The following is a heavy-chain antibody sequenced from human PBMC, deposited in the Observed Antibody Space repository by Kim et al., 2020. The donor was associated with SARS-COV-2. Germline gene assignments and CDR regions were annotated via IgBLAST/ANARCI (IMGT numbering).Heavy chain of an antibody. Sequence: ASVKVSCKASGYTFTDYYLHWVRRAPGQGLEWMGRINPKNGDTAYAQRFRGRVTLTGDTSLTTSYMELSRLTFDDTGIYYCARPVRGSSWSSGFDPWGQGTVVTVSS. V-gene: IGHV1-2*05. D-gene: IGHD6-13*01. CDR2: INPKNGDT. J-gene: IGHJ5*02. CDR3: ARPVRGSSWSSGFDP. CDR1: GYTFTDYY.